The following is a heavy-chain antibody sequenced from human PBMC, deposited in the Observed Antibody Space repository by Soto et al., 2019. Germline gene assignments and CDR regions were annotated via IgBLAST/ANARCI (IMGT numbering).Heavy chain of an antibody. D-gene: IGHD5-12*01. CDR1: GYTFTSYG. CDR3: ATRVAPTDAFDI. V-gene: IGHV1-18*01. J-gene: IGHJ3*02. Sequence: GASVKVSCKASGYTFTSYGISWVRQAPGQGLEWMGWISAYNGNTNYAQKLQGRVTMTTDTSTSTAYVELRSLRSDDTAVYYCATRVAPTDAFDIWGQGTMVTVSS. CDR2: ISAYNGNT.